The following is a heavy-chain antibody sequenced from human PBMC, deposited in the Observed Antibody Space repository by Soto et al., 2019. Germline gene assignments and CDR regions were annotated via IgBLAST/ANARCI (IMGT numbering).Heavy chain of an antibody. CDR2: IYYRGRA. J-gene: IGHJ4*02. V-gene: IGHV4-59*11. CDR3: VRANYFYF. Sequence: QVQLQESGPGLVRPSETLSLTCTVSGGSINNHYWSWFQQPPGKGLEWIGSIYYRGRANSNPSLKSQLTITVDRSKNQSSLKLTSVTAADTAIYYCVRANYFYFWGRGTLVIVAS. CDR1: GGSINNHY.